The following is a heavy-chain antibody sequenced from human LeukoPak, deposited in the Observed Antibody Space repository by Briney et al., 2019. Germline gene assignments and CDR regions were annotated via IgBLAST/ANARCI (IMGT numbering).Heavy chain of an antibody. D-gene: IGHD3-3*01. Sequence: SETLTLTGTVSGDSVSSDSHYWTWIRQPPENGLEWIGYISSSGSAKYNPSLESRVTISLDTSKNHFSLNLNPVTTADTAVYYCARDWRGHGYDYYGVDVWGQGASVTVSS. V-gene: IGHV4-61*03. J-gene: IGHJ6*02. CDR3: ARDWRGHGYDYYGVDV. CDR1: GDSVSSDSHY. CDR2: ISSSGSA.